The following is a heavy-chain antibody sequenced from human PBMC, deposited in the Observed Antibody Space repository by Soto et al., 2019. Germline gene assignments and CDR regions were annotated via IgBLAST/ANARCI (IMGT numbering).Heavy chain of an antibody. CDR2: INPNSGGT. CDR3: ARAPGYSSSWYVDWFDP. Sequence: QVQLVQSGAEVKKPGASVKVSCKASGYTFTGYYMHWVRQAPGQGLEWMGWINPNSGGTNYAQKFQGWVTMTRDTSISTAYMELSRLRSDDTAVYYCARAPGYSSSWYVDWFDPWGQGTLVTVSS. CDR1: GYTFTGYY. V-gene: IGHV1-2*04. J-gene: IGHJ5*02. D-gene: IGHD6-13*01.